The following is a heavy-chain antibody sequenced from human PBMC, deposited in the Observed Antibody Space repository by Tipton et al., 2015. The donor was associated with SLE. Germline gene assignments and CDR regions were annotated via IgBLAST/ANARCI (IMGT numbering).Heavy chain of an antibody. CDR2: INHSGST. V-gene: IGHV4-34*01. CDR1: GGSFSGYY. J-gene: IGHJ4*02. CDR3: ARDGRYYDSSGLDY. Sequence: TLSLTCAVYGGSFSGYYWSWIRQPPGKGLEWIGEINHSGSTNYNPSINSRVTISVDTSKNQFSLKLSSVTAADTAVYYCARDGRYYDSSGLDYWGKGTLVTVSS. D-gene: IGHD3-22*01.